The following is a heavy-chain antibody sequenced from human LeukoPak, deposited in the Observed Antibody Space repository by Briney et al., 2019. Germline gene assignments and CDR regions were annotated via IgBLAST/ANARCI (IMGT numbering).Heavy chain of an antibody. V-gene: IGHV4-59*01. CDR2: IYYSGST. J-gene: IGHJ5*02. D-gene: IGHD3-3*01. CDR3: ARVHDFWSGRWFDP. Sequence: SSGTLSLTCTVSGGSISSYYWSWIRQPPGKGLEWIGYIYYSGSTNYNPSLKSRVTISVDTSKNQFSLKLSSVTAADTAVYYCARVHDFWSGRWFDPWGQGTLVTVSS. CDR1: GGSISSYY.